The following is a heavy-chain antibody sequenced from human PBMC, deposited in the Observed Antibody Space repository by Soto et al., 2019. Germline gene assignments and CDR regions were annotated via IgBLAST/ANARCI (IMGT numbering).Heavy chain of an antibody. CDR3: ARQDVRAWGRFDP. CDR1: GGSISSGDYY. D-gene: IGHD7-27*01. V-gene: IGHV4-39*01. Sequence: SETLSLTCTVSGGSISSGDYYWGWIRQPPGEGLEWIGTIYHSGITYYNPSLKSRVTISEDTSNNQFSLKLTFVTAADTAMYYCARQDVRAWGRFDPWGQGTLVTVSS. J-gene: IGHJ5*02. CDR2: IYHSGIT.